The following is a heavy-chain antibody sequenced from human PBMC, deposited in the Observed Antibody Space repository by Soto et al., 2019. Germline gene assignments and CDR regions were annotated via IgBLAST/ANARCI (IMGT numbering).Heavy chain of an antibody. CDR2: IYWDDDK. CDR3: AHSKGSYYNVYYYYYMDV. CDR1: GFSLSTSGVG. D-gene: IGHD3-10*01. V-gene: IGHV2-5*02. J-gene: IGHJ6*03. Sequence: QITLKESGPTLVKPTQTLTLTCTFSGFSLSTSGVGVGWIRQPPGKALEWLALIYWDDDKRYSPSLKSRLTITNYTSKNQVVLTMTNMDPVDTATYYCAHSKGSYYNVYYYYYMDVWGKGTTVTVSS.